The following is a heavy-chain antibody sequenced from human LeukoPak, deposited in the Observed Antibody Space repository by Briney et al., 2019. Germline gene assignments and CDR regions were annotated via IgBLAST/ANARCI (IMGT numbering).Heavy chain of an antibody. J-gene: IGHJ4*02. D-gene: IGHD3-10*01. V-gene: IGHV4-59*08. Sequence: KSSETLSLTCTVSGGSISSYYWSWIRQPPGKGLEWIGYIYYSGSTNYNPSLKSRVTISVDTSKNQFSLKLSSVTAADTAVYYCARLWFGEKDYWGQGTLVTVSP. CDR1: GGSISSYY. CDR3: ARLWFGEKDY. CDR2: IYYSGST.